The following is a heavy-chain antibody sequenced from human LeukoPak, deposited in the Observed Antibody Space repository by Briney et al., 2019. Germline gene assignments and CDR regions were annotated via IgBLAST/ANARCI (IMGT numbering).Heavy chain of an antibody. D-gene: IGHD6-13*01. CDR3: ARDGGIAAAPRDNRFDP. J-gene: IGHJ5*02. Sequence: GGSLRLSCAASGFTFSSYEMNWVRQAPGKGLEWVSYISSSGSTIYYADSVKGRFTISRDNAKNSLYLQMNSLRAEDTAVYYCARDGGIAAAPRDNRFDPWGQGTLVTVSS. CDR2: ISSSGSTI. V-gene: IGHV3-48*03. CDR1: GFTFSSYE.